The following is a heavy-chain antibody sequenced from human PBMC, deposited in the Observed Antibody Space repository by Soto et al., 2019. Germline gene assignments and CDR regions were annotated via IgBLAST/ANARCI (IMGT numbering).Heavy chain of an antibody. CDR1: GFTLNNYA. J-gene: IGHJ4*02. V-gene: IGHV3-30*04. Sequence: PGGSLRLSCSASGFTLNNYAMHWVRQVPGKGLEWLAFISYNEKNKYYGDSVRGRFTISRDDSKNTLFLHMNSLRSEDTAVYYCATDGVEYVVSGLYYFDHWGQGTLVTVSS. CDR3: ATDGVEYVVSGLYYFDH. CDR2: ISYNEKNK. D-gene: IGHD2-8*02.